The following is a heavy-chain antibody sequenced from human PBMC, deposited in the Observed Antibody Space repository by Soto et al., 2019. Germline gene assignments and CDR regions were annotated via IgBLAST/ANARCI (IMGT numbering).Heavy chain of an antibody. Sequence: QVQLQESGPGLVKPSQTLSLTCTVSGGSISSGGYYWSWIRQHPGKGLEWIGYIYYSGSTYYNPCLKIRVTISVDTSKNQFSLKLSSVTAADTAVYYCARSGYSYGPNPLLYWGQGTLVTVSS. D-gene: IGHD5-18*01. CDR3: ARSGYSYGPNPLLY. CDR2: IYYSGST. J-gene: IGHJ4*02. V-gene: IGHV4-31*03. CDR1: GGSISSGGYY.